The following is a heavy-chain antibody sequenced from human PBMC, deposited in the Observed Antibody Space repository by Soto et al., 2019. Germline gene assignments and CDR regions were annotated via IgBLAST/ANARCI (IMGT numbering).Heavy chain of an antibody. J-gene: IGHJ4*02. CDR3: AINVDTAMVFDY. V-gene: IGHV4-31*03. Sequence: PSETLSLTCTVSGGSISSGGYYWSWIRQHPGKGLEWIGYIYYSGSTYYNPSLKSRVTISVDTSKNQFSLKLSSVTAADTAVYYCAINVDTAMVFDYWGQGTLVTVSS. D-gene: IGHD5-18*01. CDR2: IYYSGST. CDR1: GGSISSGGYY.